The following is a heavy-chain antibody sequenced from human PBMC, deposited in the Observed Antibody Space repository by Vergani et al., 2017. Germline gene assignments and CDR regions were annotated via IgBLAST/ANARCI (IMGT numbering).Heavy chain of an antibody. V-gene: IGHV3-49*04. CDR1: GFTFGDYA. CDR3: ARVPVDYYDSSADYYYGMDV. D-gene: IGHD3-22*01. J-gene: IGHJ6*02. Sequence: EVQLVESGGGLVQPGRSLRLSCTASGFTFGDYAMSWVRQAPGKGLEWVGFIRSKAYGGTTEYAASVKGRFTISRDDSKSIAYLQMNSLKTEDTAVYYCARVPVDYYDSSADYYYGMDVWGQGTTVTVSS. CDR2: IRSKAYGGTT.